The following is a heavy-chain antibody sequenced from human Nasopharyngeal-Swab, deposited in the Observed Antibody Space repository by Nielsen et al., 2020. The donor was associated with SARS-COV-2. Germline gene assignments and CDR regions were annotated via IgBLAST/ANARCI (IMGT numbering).Heavy chain of an antibody. V-gene: IGHV3-23*01. CDR2: ISRTYST. CDR1: GFTFSSYA. D-gene: IGHD1-14*01. J-gene: IGHJ4*02. Sequence: GESLKISWVASGFTFSSYAMNWVRQAPGKGLEWVSAISRTYSTYYADSVRGRFTVSRDNSKNTLYLQMSSLRAEDTAVYYCAKGTGMTYRAIDYWGQGTLVTASS. CDR3: AKGTGMTYRAIDY.